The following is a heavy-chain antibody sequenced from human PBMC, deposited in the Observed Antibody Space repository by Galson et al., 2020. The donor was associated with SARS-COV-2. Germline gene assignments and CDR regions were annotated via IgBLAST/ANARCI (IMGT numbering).Heavy chain of an antibody. CDR1: GFTFSSYG. D-gene: IGHD5-18*01. Sequence: GESLKISCAASGFTFSSYGMHWVRQAPGKGLEWVAVISYDGSNKYYADSVKGLFTISRDNSKNTLYLQMNSLRAEDTAVYYCAKWVYGYSYGRGGLDYWGQGTLVTVSS. V-gene: IGHV3-30*18. CDR2: ISYDGSNK. CDR3: AKWVYGYSYGRGGLDY. J-gene: IGHJ4*02.